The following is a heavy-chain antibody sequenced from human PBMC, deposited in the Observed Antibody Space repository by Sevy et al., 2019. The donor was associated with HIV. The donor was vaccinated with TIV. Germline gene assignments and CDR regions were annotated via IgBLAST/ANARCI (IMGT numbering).Heavy chain of an antibody. CDR2: ISAYNGNT. J-gene: IGHJ4*02. CDR3: ARDLVPYDSSGHYLYDY. V-gene: IGHV1-18*04. D-gene: IGHD3-22*01. CDR1: GYTFTSYG. Sequence: ASVKVSCKASGYTFTSYGISWVRQAPGQGLEWMGWISAYNGNTNYAQKLQGRVTMTTDTSTSTAYMELRSLRSDDTAVYYCARDLVPYDSSGHYLYDYWGQGTLVTVSS.